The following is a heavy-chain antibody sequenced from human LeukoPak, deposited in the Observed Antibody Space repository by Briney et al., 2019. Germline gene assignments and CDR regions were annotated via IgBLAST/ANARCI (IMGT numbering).Heavy chain of an antibody. CDR2: ISSSSSYI. Sequence: PGGSLRLSCAASGFTFSSYSMNWVRQAPGKGLEWVSSISSSSSYIYYADSVKGRFTISRDNAKNSLYLQMNSLRAEDTAVYYCAKEGMRGYDGFDYWGQGTLVTVSS. J-gene: IGHJ4*02. D-gene: IGHD5-12*01. CDR3: AKEGMRGYDGFDY. CDR1: GFTFSSYS. V-gene: IGHV3-21*04.